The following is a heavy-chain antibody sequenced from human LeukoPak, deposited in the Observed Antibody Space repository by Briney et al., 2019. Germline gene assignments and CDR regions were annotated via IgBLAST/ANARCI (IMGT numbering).Heavy chain of an antibody. CDR3: ARVGQWLPDY. D-gene: IGHD6-19*01. J-gene: IGHJ4*02. Sequence: GGSLRLSCAASGFTFRNYWTSWVRQAPGEGLEWVANIKLDGSDKYYVDSVKGRFTISRDNAKNSVYLQMNSLRAEDTAVYYCARVGQWLPDYWGQGTLVTVSS. CDR1: GFTFRNYW. V-gene: IGHV3-7*01. CDR2: IKLDGSDK.